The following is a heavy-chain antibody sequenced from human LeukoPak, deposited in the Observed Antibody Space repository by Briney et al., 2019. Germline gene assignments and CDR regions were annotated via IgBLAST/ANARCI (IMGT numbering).Heavy chain of an antibody. J-gene: IGHJ4*02. CDR2: IKLDGSEK. V-gene: IGHV3-7*03. CDR1: GFTFSSSA. Sequence: GGSLRLPCAASGFTFSSSAMSWVRQAPGKGLEWVANIKLDGSEKNYVDSVKGRFTISRDNTKNSLYLQMNSLRAEDTAVYYCAKAPVVGATTTYFDYWGQGTLVTVSS. CDR3: AKAPVVGATTTYFDY. D-gene: IGHD1-26*01.